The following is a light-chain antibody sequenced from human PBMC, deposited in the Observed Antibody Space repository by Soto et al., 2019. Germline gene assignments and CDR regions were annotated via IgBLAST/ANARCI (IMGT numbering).Light chain of an antibody. CDR1: SSNIGSNY. Sequence: QSVLTQPPSASGTPGQRVTISCSGSSSNIGSNYVYWYQQVPGTAPKLLIYENTNRPSGVSGRFSGSKSGTSASLAITGLQAEDEADYYCQSYDSSLSAWVFGGGTKLTVL. V-gene: IGLV1-40*01. J-gene: IGLJ3*02. CDR3: QSYDSSLSAWV. CDR2: ENT.